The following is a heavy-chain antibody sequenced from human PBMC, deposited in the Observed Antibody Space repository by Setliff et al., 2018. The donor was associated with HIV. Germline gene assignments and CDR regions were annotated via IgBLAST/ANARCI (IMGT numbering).Heavy chain of an antibody. Sequence: ASVKVSCKVSGYTLTELSMHWVRQAPGKGLEWMGGFDPEDGETIYAQKFQGRVTMTEDTSTDTAYMELSSLRSEDTAVYYCATDRILGYCSRTSCSNAFDIWGQGTMVTVSS. V-gene: IGHV1-24*01. CDR2: FDPEDGET. CDR3: ATDRILGYCSRTSCSNAFDI. J-gene: IGHJ3*02. CDR1: GYTLTELS. D-gene: IGHD2-2*01.